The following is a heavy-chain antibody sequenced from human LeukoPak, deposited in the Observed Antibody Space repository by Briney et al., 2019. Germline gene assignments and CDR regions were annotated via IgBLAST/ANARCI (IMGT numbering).Heavy chain of an antibody. CDR3: ARDYGSGSYYRSEPDY. CDR1: GFTFSSYG. CDR2: ISYDGSNK. D-gene: IGHD3-10*01. J-gene: IGHJ4*02. V-gene: IGHV3-30*19. Sequence: GGSLRLSCAASGFTFSSYGMHWVRQAPGKGLEWVAVISYDGSNKYYADSVKGRFTISRDNSKNTLYLQMNSLRAEDTAVYYCARDYGSGSYYRSEPDYWGQGTLVTVSS.